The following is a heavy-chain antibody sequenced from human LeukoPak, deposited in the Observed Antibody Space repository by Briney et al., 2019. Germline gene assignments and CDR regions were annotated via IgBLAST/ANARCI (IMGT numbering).Heavy chain of an antibody. J-gene: IGHJ3*02. Sequence: GGSLRLSCAASGLTFSSYWMSWVRQAPGKGLEWVANIKQDGSEKYYVDSVKGRFTISRDNAKNSLFLQMNSLRAEDTAVYYCARDQSGYLIWGQGTMVTVSS. CDR1: GLTFSSYW. D-gene: IGHD3-10*01. V-gene: IGHV3-7*04. CDR3: ARDQSGYLI. CDR2: IKQDGSEK.